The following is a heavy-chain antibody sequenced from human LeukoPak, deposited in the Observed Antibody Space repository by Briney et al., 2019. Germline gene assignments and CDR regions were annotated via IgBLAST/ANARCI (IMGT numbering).Heavy chain of an antibody. CDR3: ARDQAAAADPLDAFDI. D-gene: IGHD6-13*01. CDR2: ISAYNGNT. V-gene: IGHV1-18*04. CDR1: GYTFTGYY. Sequence: ASVKVSCKASGYTFTGYYMHWVRQAPGQGLEWMGWISAYNGNTNYAQKLQGRVTMTTDTSTSTAYMELRSLRSDDTAVYYCARDQAAAADPLDAFDIWGQGTMVTVSS. J-gene: IGHJ3*02.